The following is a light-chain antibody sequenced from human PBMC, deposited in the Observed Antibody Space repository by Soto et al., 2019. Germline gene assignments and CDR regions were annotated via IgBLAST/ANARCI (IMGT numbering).Light chain of an antibody. J-gene: IGKJ1*01. Sequence: TQMTLSPSSLSASVGGRGTSTCRASQGIRNDLAWYQQKPGKAPKRLIYAASSLQSGVPSRFSGSGSGTEFTLTISSLQPEDFATYYCLQHNSYPWTFGQGTQVDIK. CDR2: AAS. CDR1: QGIRND. CDR3: LQHNSYPWT. V-gene: IGKV1-17*01.